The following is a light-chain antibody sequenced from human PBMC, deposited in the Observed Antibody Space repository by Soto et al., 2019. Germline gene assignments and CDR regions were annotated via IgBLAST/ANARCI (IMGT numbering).Light chain of an antibody. CDR3: QQSYSTPYT. CDR2: GAS. V-gene: IGKV3-15*01. CDR1: QSVSSN. J-gene: IGKJ2*01. Sequence: EIVMTQSPATLSVSPGERATLSCRASQSVSSNLAWYQQKPGQAPRLLIYGASTRATGIPARFSGSGSGTEFTLTISSLQSEDFATYYCQQSYSTPYTFGQGTKL.